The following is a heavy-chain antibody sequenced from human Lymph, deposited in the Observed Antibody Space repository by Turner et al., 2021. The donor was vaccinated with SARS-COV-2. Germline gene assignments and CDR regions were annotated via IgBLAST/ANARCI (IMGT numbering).Heavy chain of an antibody. D-gene: IGHD6-19*01. V-gene: IGHV1-24*01. Sequence: QVQLVQSGAEVKKPGASVKVSCKVSGYTLTELSMHWVRQAPGKGLEWMGGFDPEDGKTIYAQKFQGRVTMTEDTSTDTAYMELGSLRSEDTAVYYCATDRSSGWPHYYYYTMDVWGQGTTVTVSS. CDR2: FDPEDGKT. CDR3: ATDRSSGWPHYYYYTMDV. CDR1: GYTLTELS. J-gene: IGHJ6*02.